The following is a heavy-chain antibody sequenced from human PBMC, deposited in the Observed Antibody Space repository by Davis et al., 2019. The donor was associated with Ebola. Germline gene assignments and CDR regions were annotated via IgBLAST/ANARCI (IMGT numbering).Heavy chain of an antibody. V-gene: IGHV3-30*02. CDR3: ARDDYDFWSGYYRIPYYYYGMDV. J-gene: IGHJ6*04. CDR1: GFTFSSYG. Sequence: GESLKISCAASGFTFSSYGMHWVRQAPGKGLEWVAFIRYDGSNKYYADSVKGRFTISRDNSKNTLYLQMNSLRAEDTAVYYCARDDYDFWSGYYRIPYYYYGMDVWGKGTTVTVSS. CDR2: IRYDGSNK. D-gene: IGHD3-3*01.